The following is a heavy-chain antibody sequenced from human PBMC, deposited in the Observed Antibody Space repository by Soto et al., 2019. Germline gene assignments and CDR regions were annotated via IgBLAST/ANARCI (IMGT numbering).Heavy chain of an antibody. CDR1: GCSLSTRGVG. CDR3: ALNPTSIAAAGATIDY. Sequence: SGPTMVNPTQTLTLNCTVSGCSLSTRGVGVGWIRQPPGKALEWLALIYWDDDKRYSPSLKSRLTITKDTSKNQVVLTMTNMDPVDTATYYCALNPTSIAAAGATIDYWGQGTLVTVSS. J-gene: IGHJ4*02. V-gene: IGHV2-5*02. CDR2: IYWDDDK. D-gene: IGHD6-13*01.